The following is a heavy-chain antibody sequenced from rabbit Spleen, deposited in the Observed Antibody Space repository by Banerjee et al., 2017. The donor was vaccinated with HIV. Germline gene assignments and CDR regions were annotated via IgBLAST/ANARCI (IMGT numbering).Heavy chain of an antibody. V-gene: IGHV1S40*01. CDR2: INTGSGRT. Sequence: QSLEESGGGLVQPEGSLTLTCTASGFSFSAGYYMCWVRQAPGKGLEWIACINTGSGRTWYASWVNGRFTISKTSSTTVTLHMTSLTAADTATYFCASAYSDVYFDLWGPGTLVTVS. J-gene: IGHJ4*01. CDR1: GFSFSAGYY. D-gene: IGHD6-1*01. CDR3: ASAYSDVYFDL.